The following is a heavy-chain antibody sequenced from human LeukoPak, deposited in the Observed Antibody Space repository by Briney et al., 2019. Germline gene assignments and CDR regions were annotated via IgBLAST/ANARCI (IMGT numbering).Heavy chain of an antibody. CDR1: GFTFSDYG. CDR3: ARGVDYYENSGTIDY. CDR2: IWYDGSNK. D-gene: IGHD3-22*01. Sequence: GGSLRLSCTASGFTFSDYGMHWVRQPPGKGLEWVAIIWYDGSNKAYEDSVKGRFTISRDNSKNTLYLQMNSLRAEDTAVYYCARGVDYYENSGTIDYWGQGTLVTVSS. J-gene: IGHJ4*02. V-gene: IGHV3-33*01.